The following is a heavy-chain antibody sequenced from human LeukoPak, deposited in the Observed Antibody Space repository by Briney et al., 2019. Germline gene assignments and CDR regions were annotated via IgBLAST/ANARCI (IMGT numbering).Heavy chain of an antibody. CDR3: EKDFPHPHYHDNSAGVFFDY. V-gene: IGHV3-23*01. CDR1: GFTFSIYA. CDR2: IYDSDDTT. D-gene: IGHD3-22*01. Sequence: PGGSLRLSCAASGFTFSIYAMSWVRQAPGKGLEWVSGIYDSDDTTYYAGSVKGRFTISRDNSKNTLYLQMNSLRAEDTSVYFCEKDFPHPHYHDNSAGVFFDYWGQGTLVTVSS. J-gene: IGHJ4*02.